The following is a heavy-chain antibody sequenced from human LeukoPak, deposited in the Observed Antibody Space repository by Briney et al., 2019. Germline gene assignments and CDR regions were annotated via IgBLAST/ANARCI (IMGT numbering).Heavy chain of an antibody. V-gene: IGHV1-46*01. D-gene: IGHD1-26*01. CDR1: GYTFTSYY. Sequence: ASVKVSCKASGYTFTSYYMNWVRQAPGQGLEWLGIINPSGGSTTYAQKFQGRVTMTRDTSTSTVYMELSRLRSDDTAVYYCARDSSGSYEDYWGQGTLVTVSS. CDR2: INPSGGST. J-gene: IGHJ4*02. CDR3: ARDSSGSYEDY.